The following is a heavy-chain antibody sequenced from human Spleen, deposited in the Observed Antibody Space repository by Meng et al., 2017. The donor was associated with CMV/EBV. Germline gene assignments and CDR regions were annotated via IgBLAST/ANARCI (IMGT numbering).Heavy chain of an antibody. Sequence: GESLKISCAASGFTVSSNYMSWVRQAPGKGLEWVSVIYSGGSTYYADSVKGRFTISRDNSKNTLYLRTNSLRAEDTAVYYCASRVNYWGQGTLVTVSS. CDR2: IYSGGST. CDR3: ASRVNY. V-gene: IGHV3-66*02. D-gene: IGHD3-10*01. J-gene: IGHJ4*02. CDR1: GFTVSSNY.